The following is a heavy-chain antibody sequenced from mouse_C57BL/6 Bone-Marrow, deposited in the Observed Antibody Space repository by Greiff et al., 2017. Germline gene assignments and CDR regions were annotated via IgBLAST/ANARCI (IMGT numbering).Heavy chain of an antibody. CDR1: GYTFPDYN. CDR3: GYYRCFDV. V-gene: IGHV1-18*01. Sequence: VQLQQSGPELVKPGASVKLPCKASGYTFPDYNLDWVKQSPGKSLEWIGDITPNNGGTIYNEKFKGKATLTVDKSSSTAYMVLRSLTSVDTAVYCDGYYRCFDVWGRGAAVTVSS. CDR2: ITPNNGGT. J-gene: IGHJ1*03. D-gene: IGHD2-3*01.